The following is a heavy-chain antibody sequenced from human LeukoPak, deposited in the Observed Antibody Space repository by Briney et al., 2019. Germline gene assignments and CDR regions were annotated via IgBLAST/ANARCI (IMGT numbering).Heavy chain of an antibody. Sequence: ASVKVSCKASGYTFTSYGISWVRQAPGQGLEWMGWISAYNGNTNYAQKLQGRVTMTTDTSTSTAYMELRSLRSDDTAVYYCARDPGRAVVSPNWFDPWGRGTLVTVSS. CDR2: ISAYNGNT. J-gene: IGHJ5*02. CDR3: ARDPGRAVVSPNWFDP. D-gene: IGHD4-23*01. CDR1: GYTFTSYG. V-gene: IGHV1-18*01.